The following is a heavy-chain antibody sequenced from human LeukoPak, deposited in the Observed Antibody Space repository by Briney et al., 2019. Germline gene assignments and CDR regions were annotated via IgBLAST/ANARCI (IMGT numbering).Heavy chain of an antibody. V-gene: IGHV1-46*01. CDR3: ARDRGVLRYFDWLFEFDY. J-gene: IGHJ4*02. CDR2: INPSGGST. D-gene: IGHD3-9*01. Sequence: ASVKVSCKASGYTFTGYYMHWVRQAPGQGLEWMGTINPSGGSTSYAQKFQGRLTVTRDMSTSTVYMELSSLGSEDTAVYYCARDRGVLRYFDWLFEFDYWGQGTLVTVSS. CDR1: GYTFTGYY.